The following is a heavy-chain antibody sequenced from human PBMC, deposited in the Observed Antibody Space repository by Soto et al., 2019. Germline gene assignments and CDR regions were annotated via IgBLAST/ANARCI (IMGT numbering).Heavy chain of an antibody. Sequence: SETLSLTCAVYGGSFSGYYWSWIRQPPGKGLEWIGEINHSGSTNYNPSLKSRVTISVDTSKNQFSLKLSSVTAADTAVYYCARGRRDLGYCTNGVCYTASVSNWFDPWGQGTLVTVSS. V-gene: IGHV4-34*01. CDR1: GGSFSGYY. CDR3: ARGRRDLGYCTNGVCYTASVSNWFDP. J-gene: IGHJ5*02. D-gene: IGHD2-8*01. CDR2: INHSGST.